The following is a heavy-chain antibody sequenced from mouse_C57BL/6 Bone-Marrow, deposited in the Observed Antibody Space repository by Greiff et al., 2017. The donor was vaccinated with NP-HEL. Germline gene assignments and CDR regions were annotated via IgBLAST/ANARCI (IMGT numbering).Heavy chain of an antibody. CDR1: GFSLTSYG. CDR3: ARHRLRSGAMDY. CDR2: IWSDGST. Sequence: VKLQESGPGLVAPSQSLSITCTVSGFSLTSYGVHWVRQPPGKGLEWLVVIWSDGSTTYNSALKSRLSISKDNSKSQVFLKMNSLQTDDTAMYYCARHRLRSGAMDYWGQGTSVTVSS. J-gene: IGHJ4*01. D-gene: IGHD1-1*01. V-gene: IGHV2-6-1*01.